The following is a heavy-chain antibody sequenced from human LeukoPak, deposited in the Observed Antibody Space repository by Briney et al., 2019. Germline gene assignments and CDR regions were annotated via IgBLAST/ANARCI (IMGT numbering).Heavy chain of an antibody. Sequence: GGSLRLSCAASGFTFSSYSMNWVRQAPGKGLEWVSSISSSSSYIYYADSVKGRFTISRDNAKNTLYLQMNSLRAEDTAVYYCAKDRGGYDGFVDYRGQGTLVTVSS. V-gene: IGHV3-21*04. J-gene: IGHJ4*02. CDR2: ISSSSSYI. D-gene: IGHD5-12*01. CDR1: GFTFSSYS. CDR3: AKDRGGYDGFVDY.